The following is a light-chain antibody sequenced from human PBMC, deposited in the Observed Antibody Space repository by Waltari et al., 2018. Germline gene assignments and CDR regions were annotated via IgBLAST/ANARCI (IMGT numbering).Light chain of an antibody. CDR1: QSVSSY. V-gene: IGKV3-11*01. Sequence: EIVLTQSPATLSLSPGERATLSCRASQSVSSYLAWYQQKPGQAPRLLIYDASNRATGIPARFSGSGSGTDFTLTISSLQPEDVATYYCQEANSFPLTFGGGTKVEI. J-gene: IGKJ4*01. CDR3: QEANSFPLT. CDR2: DAS.